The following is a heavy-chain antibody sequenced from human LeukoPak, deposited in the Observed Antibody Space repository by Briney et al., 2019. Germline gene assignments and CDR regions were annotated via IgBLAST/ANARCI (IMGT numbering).Heavy chain of an antibody. CDR1: YX. J-gene: IGHJ4*02. D-gene: IGHD4-17*01. Sequence: YXWSWIRQPPGKGLEWIGYIYYSGSTNYNPSLKSRVTISVDTSKNQFSLKLSSVTAADTAVYYCARVAGTVTFFDYWGQGTLVTVSS. CDR3: ARVAGTVTFFDY. CDR2: IYYSGST. V-gene: IGHV4-59*08.